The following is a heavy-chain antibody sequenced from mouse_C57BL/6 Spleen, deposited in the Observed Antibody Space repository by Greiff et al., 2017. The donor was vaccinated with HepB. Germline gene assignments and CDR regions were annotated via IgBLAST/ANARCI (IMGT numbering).Heavy chain of an antibody. D-gene: IGHD1-1*01. J-gene: IGHJ2*01. V-gene: IGHV14-4*01. CDR1: GFNIKDDY. CDR3: TTGSSSSNFDY. Sequence: VQLKESGAELVRPGASVKLSCTASGFNIKDDYMHWVKQRPEQGLEWIGWIDPENGDTEYASKFQGKATITADTSSNTAYLQLSSLTSEDTAVYYCTTGSSSSNFDYWGQGTTLTVSS. CDR2: IDPENGDT.